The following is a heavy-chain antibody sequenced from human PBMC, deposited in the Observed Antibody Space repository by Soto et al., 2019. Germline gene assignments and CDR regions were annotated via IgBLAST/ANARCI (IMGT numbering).Heavy chain of an antibody. Sequence: SETLSLTCTVSGGSVSSGSYYWSWIRQPPGKGLEWIGYIYYSGSTNYNPSLKSRVTISVDTSKNQCSLKLSSVTAADTAVYYRARGGNGRYYYYGMDVWGQGTTVTVSS. V-gene: IGHV4-61*01. J-gene: IGHJ6*02. CDR3: ARGGNGRYYYYGMDV. D-gene: IGHD2-15*01. CDR1: GGSVSSGSYY. CDR2: IYYSGST.